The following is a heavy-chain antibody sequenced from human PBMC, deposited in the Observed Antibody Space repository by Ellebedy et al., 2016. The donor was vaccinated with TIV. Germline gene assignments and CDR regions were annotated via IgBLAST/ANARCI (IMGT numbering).Heavy chain of an antibody. D-gene: IGHD2-21*01. CDR1: GFTFGSYW. CDR2: IKPDGSEK. CDR3: ASYSFG. Sequence: GESLKISCTASGFTFGSYWMSWVRQPPGKGLEWVANIKPDGSEKYYVDSVKGRFTISRDNAKNSLSLQMHSLRVEDTAVYYCASYSFGWGQGTLVTVSS. J-gene: IGHJ4*02. V-gene: IGHV3-7*01.